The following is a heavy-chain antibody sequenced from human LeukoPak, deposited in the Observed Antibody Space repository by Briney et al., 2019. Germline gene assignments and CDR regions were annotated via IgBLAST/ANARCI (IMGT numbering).Heavy chain of an antibody. J-gene: IGHJ2*01. CDR1: GFPFRSYA. CDR2: ISGIGGST. D-gene: IGHD3-3*01. CDR3: ARYDFILVSYFDL. Sequence: GGSLRLSCAASGFPFRSYAMSWARQAPGRGREWVSAISGIGGSTYYADSVKGRFTFPRDNSKNTLYLQMNRLRAENTAVYHCARYDFILVSYFDLWGRGTLVTVSS. V-gene: IGHV3-23*01.